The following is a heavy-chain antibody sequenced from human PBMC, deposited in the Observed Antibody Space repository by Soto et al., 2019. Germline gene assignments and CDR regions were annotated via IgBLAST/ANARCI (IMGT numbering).Heavy chain of an antibody. Sequence: GASVKVSCKASGYTFTSYAMHWVRQAPGQRLEWMGWINAGNGNTKYSQKFQGRVTITRDTSASTAYMELSSLRSEDTAVYYCARGVWFGELLLGYYYYYMDVWGKGTTVTVS. CDR2: INAGNGNT. V-gene: IGHV1-3*01. CDR3: ARGVWFGELLLGYYYYYMDV. D-gene: IGHD3-10*01. CDR1: GYTFTSYA. J-gene: IGHJ6*03.